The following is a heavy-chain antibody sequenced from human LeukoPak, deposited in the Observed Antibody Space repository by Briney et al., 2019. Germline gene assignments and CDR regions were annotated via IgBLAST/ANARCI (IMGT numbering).Heavy chain of an antibody. CDR1: GFTFSYYS. V-gene: IGHV3-48*01. CDR2: ISSSTSTI. J-gene: IGHJ3*02. Sequence: GGSLRLSCAASGFTFSYYSMNWVRQAPGKGLEWVSYISSSTSTIYYADSVKGRFTISRDNAKNSLYLEMNSLRAEDTAVYYCARDHAYAFDIWGQGTMVTVSS. CDR3: ARDHAYAFDI.